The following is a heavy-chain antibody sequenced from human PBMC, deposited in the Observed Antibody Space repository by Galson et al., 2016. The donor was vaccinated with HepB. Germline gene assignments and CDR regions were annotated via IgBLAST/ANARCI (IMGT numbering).Heavy chain of an antibody. V-gene: IGHV3-11*06. CDR1: GFTFSDYY. CDR2: ISTSSSYT. CDR3: ARDRSGDYARN. D-gene: IGHD4-17*01. J-gene: IGHJ4*02. Sequence: SLRLSCAASGFTFSDYYMSWIRQAPGKGLEWVSYISTSSSYTKYADSVKGRFTISRDNAKKSLYLQMNSLRAEDTAVYYFARDRSGDYARNWGQGSLVTVSS.